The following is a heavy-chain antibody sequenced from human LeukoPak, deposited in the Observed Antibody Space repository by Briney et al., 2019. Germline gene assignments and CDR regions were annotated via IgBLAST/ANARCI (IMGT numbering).Heavy chain of an antibody. D-gene: IGHD1-26*01. CDR3: ARSPSGSSSRWFDP. CDR2: IYHSGST. J-gene: IGHJ5*02. Sequence: PSETLSLTCAVSGGSISSSNWWSWVRQPPGKGLEWIGEIYHSGSTNYNPSLKSRVTISVDKSKNQFSLKLSSVTAADTAVYYCARSPSGSSSRWFDPWGQGTLVTVSS. V-gene: IGHV4-4*02. CDR1: GGSISSSNW.